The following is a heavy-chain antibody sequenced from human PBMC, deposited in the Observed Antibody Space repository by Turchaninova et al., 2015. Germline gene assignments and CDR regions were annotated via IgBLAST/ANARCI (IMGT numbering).Heavy chain of an antibody. J-gene: IGHJ5*01. V-gene: IGHV1-2*02. CDR1: GATLTGSF. CDR3: GRGVSEGHCTPTFCAPNWLDS. Sequence: QVQLVQSGAAVEKPGAAVRGPSKDAGATLTGSFMYRVRQAPRQGLEWMGWINPNSVGTKYALSFQGRVTMTRDTSINTAYMELNSLRSDDTAVYYCGRGVSEGHCTPTFCAPNWLDSWGQGTLVTVSS. D-gene: IGHD2-8*01. CDR2: INPNSVGT.